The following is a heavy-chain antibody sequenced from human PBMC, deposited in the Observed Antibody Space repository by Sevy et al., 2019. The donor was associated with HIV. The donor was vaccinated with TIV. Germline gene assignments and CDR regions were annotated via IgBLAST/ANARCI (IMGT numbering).Heavy chain of an antibody. D-gene: IGHD3-3*01. CDR3: ATGSDFWSGHLSYYYGMDV. CDR1: GYTFTSYD. J-gene: IGHJ6*02. Sequence: GASVNVSCKASGYTFTSYDINWVRQATGQGLEWMGWMNPNSGNTGYAEKFQGRVTMTRNTSISTAYMELSSLRSEDTAVSYCATGSDFWSGHLSYYYGMDVWGQGTTVTVSS. V-gene: IGHV1-8*01. CDR2: MNPNSGNT.